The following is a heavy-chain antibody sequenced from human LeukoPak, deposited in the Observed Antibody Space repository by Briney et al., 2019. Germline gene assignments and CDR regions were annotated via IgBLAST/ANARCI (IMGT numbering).Heavy chain of an antibody. CDR1: GYTFTSYG. CDR3: ARVLGSGRRNLNWFDP. V-gene: IGHV1-18*01. Sequence: ASVKVSCKASGYTFTSYGISWVRQAPGQGLEWMGWISAYNGNTNYAQKLQGRVTMTTDTSTSTAYMELRSLRSDDTAVYYCARVLGSGRRNLNWFDPWGQGTLVTVPS. J-gene: IGHJ5*02. CDR2: ISAYNGNT. D-gene: IGHD3-10*01.